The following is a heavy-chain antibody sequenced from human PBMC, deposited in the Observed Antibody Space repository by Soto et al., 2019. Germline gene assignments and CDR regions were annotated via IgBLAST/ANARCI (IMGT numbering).Heavy chain of an antibody. V-gene: IGHV1-69*13. D-gene: IGHD3-22*01. J-gene: IGHJ6*02. CDR3: ASDYYDSSGYYPMRYYYYGMDV. CDR1: GGTFSSYA. Sequence: SVKVSCKASGGTFSSYAISWVRQAPGRGLEWMGGIIPIFGTANYAQKFQGRVTITADGSTSTAYMELSSLRSEDTAVYYCASDYYDSSGYYPMRYYYYGMDVWGQGTTVTVSS. CDR2: IIPIFGTA.